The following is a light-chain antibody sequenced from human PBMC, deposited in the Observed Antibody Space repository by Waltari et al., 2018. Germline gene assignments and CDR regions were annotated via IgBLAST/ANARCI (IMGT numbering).Light chain of an antibody. CDR2: DAS. CDR3: QKYGSLPAT. J-gene: IGKJ1*01. V-gene: IGKV3-20*01. CDR1: QRISRY. Sequence: ELMLTQSPGTLSLSPGAGATLSCRASQRISRYLAWYQHKPGQAPRLLIYDASSRATGIPDRFSGSGSGTDFSLTISRLEPEDFAVYYCQKYGSLPATFGQGTKVEIK.